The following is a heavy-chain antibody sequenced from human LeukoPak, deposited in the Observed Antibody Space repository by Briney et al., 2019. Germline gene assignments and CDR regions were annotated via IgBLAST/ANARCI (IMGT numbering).Heavy chain of an antibody. CDR3: ARAGAHYYGLDV. CDR1: DFTVSTNY. CDR2: IYSGGSA. Sequence: GGSQTLSCAPSDFTVSTNYITSVRQAPGKWLGWVSIIYSGGSAFYADSVWGRFTISRDNSKKTLYLQMNRLRADDTAVYYCARAGAHYYGLDVWGQGTTVTVSS. J-gene: IGHJ6*02. D-gene: IGHD1-26*01. V-gene: IGHV3-66*01.